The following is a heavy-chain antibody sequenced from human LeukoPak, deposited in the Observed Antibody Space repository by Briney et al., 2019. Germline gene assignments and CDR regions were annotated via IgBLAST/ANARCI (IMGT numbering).Heavy chain of an antibody. J-gene: IGHJ6*02. D-gene: IGHD5-24*01. CDR2: INDSGRRT. V-gene: IGHV3-23*01. Sequence: GGSLGLSCAASGFIFSTYRMSWVRQAPGKGLEWVSLINDSGRRTYYADSVKGRFTVSRDNSKYTLYLQMNSLRVEDTAVYYCASSTYNYDYALDVWGQGTTVTVSS. CDR1: GFIFSTYR. CDR3: ASSTYNYDYALDV.